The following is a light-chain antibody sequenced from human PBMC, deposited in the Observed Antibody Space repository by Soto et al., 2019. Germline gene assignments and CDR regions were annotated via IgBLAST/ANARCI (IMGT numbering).Light chain of an antibody. V-gene: IGKV1-6*01. J-gene: IGKJ1*01. CDR3: LQDNSYPLT. Sequence: AIQMTQSPSSLSASVGDRVTITCRASQGIGNDLGWYQQKPGKAPKVLIYGASSLQGGVPSRFSGSGSGTDFTLTISSLQPEDFVTYYCLQDNSYPLTFGQGTKVEVK. CDR2: GAS. CDR1: QGIGND.